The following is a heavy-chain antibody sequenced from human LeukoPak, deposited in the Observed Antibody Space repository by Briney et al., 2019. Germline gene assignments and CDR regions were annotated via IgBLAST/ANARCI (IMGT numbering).Heavy chain of an antibody. CDR1: GFTFSDYY. CDR3: ARDATVVTAYDAFDI. J-gene: IGHJ3*02. D-gene: IGHD4-23*01. Sequence: GGSLRLSCAASGFTFSDYYMSWIRQAPGKGLEWVSYISSSGSTIYYADSVKGRFTISRDNAKNSLYLQMNSLRAEDTAVYYCARDATVVTAYDAFDIWGQGTTVTVSS. V-gene: IGHV3-11*04. CDR2: ISSSGSTI.